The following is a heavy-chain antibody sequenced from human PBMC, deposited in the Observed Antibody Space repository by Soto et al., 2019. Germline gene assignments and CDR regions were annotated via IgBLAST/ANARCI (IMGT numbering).Heavy chain of an antibody. V-gene: IGHV1-18*01. CDR2: ISPYTGNT. J-gene: IGHJ6*02. D-gene: IGHD3-16*01. CDR1: GYIFVNYG. Sequence: QVQLEQSGDEVKKPGASVKVSCKASGYIFVNYGIAWVRQAPGQGLEWLGWISPYTGNTYYATKVQCRLTLTPDTSASTAFMDLGSLTSAATAVYYCAMVDLYVTPTPQDVWGQGTTVTVSS. CDR3: AMVDLYVTPTPQDV.